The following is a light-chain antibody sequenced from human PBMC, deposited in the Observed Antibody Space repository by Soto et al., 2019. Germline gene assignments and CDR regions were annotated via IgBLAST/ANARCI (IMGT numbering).Light chain of an antibody. CDR3: QQYDNLPLT. J-gene: IGKJ4*01. V-gene: IGKV1-33*01. CDR1: QDISNY. CDR2: AAS. Sequence: DIQMTQSPSSLSASVGDRVTITCRASQDISNYLNWYQQKQGKDPKLLIYAASNLETGVPSSFSGSGSETDFTLTISRLQPEDIATYYCQQYDNLPLTFGGGTKVEIK.